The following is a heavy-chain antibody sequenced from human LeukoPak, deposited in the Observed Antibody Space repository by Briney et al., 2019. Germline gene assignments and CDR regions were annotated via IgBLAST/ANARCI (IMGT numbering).Heavy chain of an antibody. D-gene: IGHD6-13*01. CDR2: INPNSGGT. CDR3: ARSLAPADYYYYGMDV. Sequence: ASVKVSCKASGYTFTGYYMHWVRQAPGQGLEWMGWINPNSGGTNYAQKFQGRVTMTRDTSISTAYMELSRLRSDDTAVYYCARSLAPADYYYYGMDVWGQGTTVTVSS. J-gene: IGHJ6*02. V-gene: IGHV1-2*02. CDR1: GYTFTGYY.